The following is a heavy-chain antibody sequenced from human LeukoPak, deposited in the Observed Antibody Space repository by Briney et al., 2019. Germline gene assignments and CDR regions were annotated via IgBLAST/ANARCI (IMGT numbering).Heavy chain of an antibody. D-gene: IGHD5-24*01. CDR3: AKDRTAGPPERWLQLRASLDY. V-gene: IGHV3-23*01. Sequence: PGGSLRLSCAASGFTFSSYAMSWVRQAPGKGLEWVSAMSGSGGSTYYADSVKGRFTISRDNSKNTLYLQMNSLRAEDTAVYYCAKDRTAGPPERWLQLRASLDYWGQGTLVTVSS. CDR2: MSGSGGST. CDR1: GFTFSSYA. J-gene: IGHJ4*02.